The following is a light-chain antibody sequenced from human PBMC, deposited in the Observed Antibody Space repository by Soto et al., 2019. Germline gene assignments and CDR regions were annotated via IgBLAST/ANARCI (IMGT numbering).Light chain of an antibody. J-gene: IGKJ2*01. Sequence: DIQMTQSPSSLSAAVGDRVTITCRASHDMNNFVSWYQQKPGKAPELLIFDASDSEAGVPSTFSGGGDGTEFSFTSASLQPEHAATYYCQQYRSVPPAFGQGTKVEI. V-gene: IGKV1-33*01. CDR3: QQYRSVPPA. CDR1: HDMNNF. CDR2: DAS.